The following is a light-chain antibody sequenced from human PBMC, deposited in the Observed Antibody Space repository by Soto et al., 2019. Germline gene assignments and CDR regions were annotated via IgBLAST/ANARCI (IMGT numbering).Light chain of an antibody. CDR2: SNN. CDR3: AAWDDSLNAYV. J-gene: IGLJ1*01. V-gene: IGLV1-44*01. Sequence: QSVLTQPPSASGTPGQRVTISCSGSSSNIGSNTVNWYQQLPGTAPKLLIYSNNQRPSGVPDRFSGSKSGTSASLAISGLQSEDEEDYYCAAWDDSLNAYVFGTGTKVTVL. CDR1: SSNIGSNT.